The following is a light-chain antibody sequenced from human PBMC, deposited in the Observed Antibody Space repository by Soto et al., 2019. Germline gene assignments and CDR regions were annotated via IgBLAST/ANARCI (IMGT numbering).Light chain of an antibody. CDR3: QQGYSTPWT. CDR2: AAS. Sequence: DIQMTQSPSSVSASVGDRVTITCRASQSITTYLHWYQQKPGKAPNLLIYAASNFQSGAPSRFSGSGSGTDFTLTINSLQPEDFATYYCQQGYSTPWTFGQGTK. V-gene: IGKV1-39*01. CDR1: QSITTY. J-gene: IGKJ1*01.